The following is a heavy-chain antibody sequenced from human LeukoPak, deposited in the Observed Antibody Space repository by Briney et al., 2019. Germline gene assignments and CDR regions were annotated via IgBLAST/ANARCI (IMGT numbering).Heavy chain of an antibody. J-gene: IGHJ4*02. Sequence: GASVKVSCKASGYTFTSYYMHWVRQAPGQGLEWMGIINPSGGSTSYAQKFQGRVTMTRDTSTSTVYMELNSLRSEDTAVYYCARGGENIVVVPAAIWPVDYWGQGTLVTVSS. D-gene: IGHD2-2*01. CDR1: GYTFTSYY. CDR2: INPSGGST. CDR3: ARGGENIVVVPAAIWPVDY. V-gene: IGHV1-46*01.